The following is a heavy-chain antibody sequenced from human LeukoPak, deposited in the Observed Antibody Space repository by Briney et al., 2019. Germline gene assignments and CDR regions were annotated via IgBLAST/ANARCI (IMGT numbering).Heavy chain of an antibody. V-gene: IGHV1-2*02. J-gene: IGHJ3*02. Sequence: ASVKVSCKASGYTFTGYYMHWVRQAPGQGLEWMGWINPNSGGTNYAQKFQGRVTMTRGTSISTAYMELSRLRPDDTAVYYCARERMYYDFWSGYYRPGRDAFDIWGQGTMVTVSS. D-gene: IGHD3-3*01. CDR2: INPNSGGT. CDR1: GYTFTGYY. CDR3: ARERMYYDFWSGYYRPGRDAFDI.